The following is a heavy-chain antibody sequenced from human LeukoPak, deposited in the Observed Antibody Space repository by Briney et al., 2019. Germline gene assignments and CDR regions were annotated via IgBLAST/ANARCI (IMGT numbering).Heavy chain of an antibody. Sequence: ASVKVSCKASGYTFTGYYMHWARQAPGQGLEWMGWINPNSGGTNYAQKFQVRVTMTRDTSISTAYMELSRLRSDDTAVYYCAREDSSQGAFDIWGQGTMVTVSS. CDR2: INPNSGGT. CDR3: AREDSSQGAFDI. D-gene: IGHD3-22*01. J-gene: IGHJ3*02. V-gene: IGHV1-2*02. CDR1: GYTFTGYY.